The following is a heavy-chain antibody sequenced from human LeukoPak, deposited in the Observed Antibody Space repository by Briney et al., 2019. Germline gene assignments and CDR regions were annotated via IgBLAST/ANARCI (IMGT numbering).Heavy chain of an antibody. Sequence: PSETLSLTCAVSGYSISSGYYWGWIRQPPGKGLEWIGSIYYSGSTYYNPSLKSRVTISVDTSKNQFSLKLSSVTAADTAVYYCARPLGSSWSYYYFYYMDVWGKGTTVTVSS. CDR1: GYSISSGYY. V-gene: IGHV4-38-2*01. CDR2: IYYSGST. J-gene: IGHJ6*03. CDR3: ARPLGSSWSYYYFYYMDV. D-gene: IGHD6-13*01.